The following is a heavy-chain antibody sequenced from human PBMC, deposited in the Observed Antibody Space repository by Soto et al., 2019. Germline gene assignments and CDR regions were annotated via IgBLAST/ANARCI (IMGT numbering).Heavy chain of an antibody. D-gene: IGHD6-13*01. V-gene: IGHV3-15*07. J-gene: IGHJ4*02. CDR1: GFTFSNAW. CDR3: STDVPDIAAVGTAY. CDR2: IKSKTDGGTT. Sequence: GGSLRLSCAASGFTFSNAWVNWVRQAPGKGLEWVGHIKSKTDGGTTGYAAPVKGRFTISRDDSKNTLCLQMDSLKTEDTAVYYCSTDVPDIAAVGTAYWGQGTLVTVSS.